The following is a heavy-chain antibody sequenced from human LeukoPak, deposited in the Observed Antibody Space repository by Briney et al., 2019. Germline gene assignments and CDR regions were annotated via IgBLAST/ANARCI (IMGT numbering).Heavy chain of an antibody. CDR1: GFTFSSYG. D-gene: IGHD5-18*01. Sequence: PGGSLRLSCAASGFTFSSYGMSWVRQAPGKGLEWVSAISGSGGSTYYADSVKGRFSISRDNSKNTLYLQMNSLSAEDTAVYYCAKKLGYSYGYDYFDYWGQGTLVTVSS. V-gene: IGHV3-23*01. J-gene: IGHJ4*02. CDR3: AKKLGYSYGYDYFDY. CDR2: ISGSGGST.